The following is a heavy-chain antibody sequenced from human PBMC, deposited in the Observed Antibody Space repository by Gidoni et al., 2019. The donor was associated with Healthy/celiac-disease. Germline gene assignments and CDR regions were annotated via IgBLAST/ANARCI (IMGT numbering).Heavy chain of an antibody. J-gene: IGHJ6*02. V-gene: IGHV1-46*01. D-gene: IGHD3-10*01. CDR1: GYTFTSYY. Sequence: QVQLVQSGAEVKKPGASVKVSCQASGYTFTSYYMHWVRQAPGQGLEWMGIINPSGGSTSYAQKFQGRVTMTRDTSTSTVYMELSSLRSEDTAVYYCARTGQEAMDPGHYYYYYGMDVWGQGTTVTVSS. CDR3: ARTGQEAMDPGHYYYYYGMDV. CDR2: INPSGGST.